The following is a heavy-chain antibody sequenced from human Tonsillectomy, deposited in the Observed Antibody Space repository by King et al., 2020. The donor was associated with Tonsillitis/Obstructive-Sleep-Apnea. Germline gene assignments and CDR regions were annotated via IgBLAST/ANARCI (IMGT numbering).Heavy chain of an antibody. CDR2: IVVGSGNT. CDR1: GFTFTNSA. D-gene: IGHD3-10*01. J-gene: IGHJ3*02. V-gene: IGHV1-58*02. CDR3: AAGAGSGSYGALDAFDI. Sequence: QLVQSGPEVKKPGTSVKVSCKASGFTFTNSAMQWVRQARGQRLEWIGWIVVGSGNTNYAQKFQERVTITRDMSTSTAYMEVSSLRSEDTAVYYWAAGAGSGSYGALDAFDIWGQGTMVTVSS.